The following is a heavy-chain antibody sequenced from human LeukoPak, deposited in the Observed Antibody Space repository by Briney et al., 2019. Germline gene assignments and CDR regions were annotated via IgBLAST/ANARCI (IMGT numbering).Heavy chain of an antibody. CDR1: GGSISSYY. Sequence: SDTLSLTCTLWGGSISSYYWSWIRQPPGRGVEWIGYIYYSGSTNFNPSLKSRVTISVDTSKNQFSLKLSSVTAADTAVYYCARLDYYGSGSPFWYFDYWGQGSLVTVSS. J-gene: IGHJ4*02. CDR3: ARLDYYGSGSPFWYFDY. D-gene: IGHD3-10*01. V-gene: IGHV4-59*08. CDR2: IYYSGST.